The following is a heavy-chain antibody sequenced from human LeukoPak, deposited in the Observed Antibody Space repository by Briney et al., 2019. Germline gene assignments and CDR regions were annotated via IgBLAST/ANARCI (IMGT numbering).Heavy chain of an antibody. J-gene: IGHJ4*02. CDR1: GYSFTSYW. CDR3: ARHRAPYCSGGSCYFSDY. V-gene: IGHV5-51*01. CDR2: IYPGDSDT. Sequence: GESLKISCKGSGYSFTSYWIGWVRQMPGKGLEWMGIIYPGDSDTRYSPSFQGQVTISADKSISTAYLQWSRLKASDTAMYYCARHRAPYCSGGSCYFSDYWGQGTLVTVSS. D-gene: IGHD2-15*01.